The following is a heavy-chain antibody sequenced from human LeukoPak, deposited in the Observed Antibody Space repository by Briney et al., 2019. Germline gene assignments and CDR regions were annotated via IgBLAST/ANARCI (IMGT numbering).Heavy chain of an antibody. J-gene: IGHJ4*02. CDR2: ITSSSTYI. D-gene: IGHD3-22*01. CDR3: ARGRYYDSSGPDY. V-gene: IGHV3-21*01. Sequence: TGGSLRLSCAASGFTVINYSMNWVRQAPGKGLGWVSSITSSSTYIYYADSVRGRFTISRDNAKNSLYLQMNSLRAEDTAVYYCARGRYYDSSGPDYWGQGTLVTVSS. CDR1: GFTVINYS.